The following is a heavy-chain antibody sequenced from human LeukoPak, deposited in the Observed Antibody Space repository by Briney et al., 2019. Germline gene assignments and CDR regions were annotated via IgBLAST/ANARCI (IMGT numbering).Heavy chain of an antibody. J-gene: IGHJ4*02. CDR3: AKRGTGSYYQFDY. D-gene: IGHD1-26*01. CDR1: GFTFSTFP. CDR2: ITASGGGT. V-gene: IGHV3-23*01. Sequence: GGSLRLSCAASGFTFSTFPMTWVRQAPGKGLEWVSVITASGGGTYYADSVRGRFTVSRDNSKNTLYLQINSLRAEDTAVYYCAKRGTGSYYQFDYWGQGTLVTVSS.